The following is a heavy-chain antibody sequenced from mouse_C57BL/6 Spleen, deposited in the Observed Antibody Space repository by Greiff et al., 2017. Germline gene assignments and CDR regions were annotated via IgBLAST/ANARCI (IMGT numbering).Heavy chain of an antibody. V-gene: IGHV1-76*01. CDR1: GYTFTDYY. J-gene: IGHJ3*01. CDR3: ARSGFAY. Sequence: VQLQESGAELVRPGASVKLSCKASGYTFTDYYINWVKQRPGQGLEWIARIYPGSGNTYYNEKFKGKATLTAEKSSSTAYMQLSSLTSEDSAVYVCARSGFAYWGQGTLVTVSA. CDR2: IYPGSGNT.